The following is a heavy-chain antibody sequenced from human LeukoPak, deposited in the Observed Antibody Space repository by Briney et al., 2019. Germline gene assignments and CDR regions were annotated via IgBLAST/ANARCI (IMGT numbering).Heavy chain of an antibody. Sequence: PETLSLTCTVSGGSISSSSYYWGWIRQPPGKGLEWIGSIYYTGSTYYNPSLKSRVTISVDTSKNQFSLKLSSATAADTAVYYCARQDYYDSSGYYIASYYYYYYMDVWGKGTTVTVSS. D-gene: IGHD3-22*01. CDR3: ARQDYYDSSGYYIASYYYYYYMDV. CDR2: IYYTGST. V-gene: IGHV4-39*01. J-gene: IGHJ6*03. CDR1: GGSISSSSYY.